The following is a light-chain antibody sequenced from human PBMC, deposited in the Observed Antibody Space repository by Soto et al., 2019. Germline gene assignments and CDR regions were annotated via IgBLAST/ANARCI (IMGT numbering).Light chain of an antibody. V-gene: IGLV2-14*01. CDR3: SSYTSSSTYV. Sequence: QSVLTQPASVYGSPGQSIAIACTGTSSDVGAYDYVSWYQQHPGKAPKVMIYDVSNRPSGVSNRFSGSKSGNTASLTISGLQAEDEADYYCSSYTSSSTYVFGTGTKATVL. CDR2: DVS. CDR1: SSDVGAYDY. J-gene: IGLJ1*01.